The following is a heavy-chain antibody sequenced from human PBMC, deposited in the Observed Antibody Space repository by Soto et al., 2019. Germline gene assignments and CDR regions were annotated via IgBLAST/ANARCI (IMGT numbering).Heavy chain of an antibody. CDR1: GGSFSGYY. J-gene: IGHJ4*02. Sequence: QVQLQQWGAGLLKPSETLSLTCAVYGGSFSGYYWSWIRQPPGKGLEWIGEINHSGSTNYNPSLKSRVTISVDTSKNQFSLKLSSVTAADTAVYYCARGVCSGGSCYGLFNYWGQGTLVTVSS. CDR3: ARGVCSGGSCYGLFNY. V-gene: IGHV4-34*01. CDR2: INHSGST. D-gene: IGHD2-15*01.